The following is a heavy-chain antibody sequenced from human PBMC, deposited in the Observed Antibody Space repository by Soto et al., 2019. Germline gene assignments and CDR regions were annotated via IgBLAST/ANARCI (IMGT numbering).Heavy chain of an antibody. CDR2: INHSGST. CDR1: GASLSGFY. CDR3: ARPKGMDV. V-gene: IGHV4-34*01. Sequence: PXXTLSLPFAVYGASLSGFYWNWIRRPPGKGLEWIGEINHSGSTSYNPSLKSRVTISVDMSKNQFSLKLTSVTAADTAVYYCARPKGMDVWGKGTPVTVSS. J-gene: IGHJ6*04.